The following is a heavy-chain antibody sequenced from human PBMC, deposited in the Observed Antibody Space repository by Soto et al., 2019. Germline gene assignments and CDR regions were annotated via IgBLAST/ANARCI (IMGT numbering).Heavy chain of an antibody. CDR1: GGSFSGYY. V-gene: IGHV4-34*01. J-gene: IGHJ4*02. CDR3: ARGLGEYSGSYYFY. CDR2: INHSGST. D-gene: IGHD1-26*01. Sequence: SETLSLTCAVYGGSFSGYYWSWIRQPPGKGLEWIGEINHSGSTNYNPSLKSRVTISVDTSKNQFSLKLSSVTAADTAVYYCARGLGEYSGSYYFYWGQGTLVTVSS.